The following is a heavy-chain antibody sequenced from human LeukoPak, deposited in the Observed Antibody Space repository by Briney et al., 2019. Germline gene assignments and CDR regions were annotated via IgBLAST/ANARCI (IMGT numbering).Heavy chain of an antibody. J-gene: IGHJ3*02. V-gene: IGHV3-21*01. D-gene: IGHD3-10*01. Sequence: GGSLRLSCAASGFTFSSYSMNWVRQAPGKGLEWVSSISSSSYIYYADSVKGRFTISRDNAKNSLYLQMNSLRAEDTAVYYCASSDGTYYYAFDIWGQGTMVTVSS. CDR2: ISSSSYI. CDR3: ASSDGTYYYAFDI. CDR1: GFTFSSYS.